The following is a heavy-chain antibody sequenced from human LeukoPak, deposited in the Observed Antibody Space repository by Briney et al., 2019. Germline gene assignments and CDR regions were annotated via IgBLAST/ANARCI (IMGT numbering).Heavy chain of an antibody. CDR2: IYTSGST. J-gene: IGHJ2*01. Sequence: SETLSLTCTVSGGSISSYYWSWIRQPAGKGLEWIGRIYTSGSTNYNPSLKSRVTMSVDTSKNQFSLKLSSVTAADTAVYYCARDIGIGGSGTPWYFDLWGRGTLVTVSS. CDR3: ARDIGIGGSGTPWYFDL. CDR1: GGSISSYY. D-gene: IGHD2-15*01. V-gene: IGHV4-4*07.